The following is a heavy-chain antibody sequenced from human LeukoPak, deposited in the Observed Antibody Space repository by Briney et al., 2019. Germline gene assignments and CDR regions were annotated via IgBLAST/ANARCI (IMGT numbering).Heavy chain of an antibody. D-gene: IGHD3-22*01. J-gene: IGHJ4*02. CDR1: GFTFSSYG. Sequence: GGSLRLSCAASGFTFSSYGMSWVRQAPEKGLQWVSAISGGGVSTYYADSVRGRFTISRDNSKNTLYLQMNSLRAEDTAVYYCAKASAMIVVVSKHFDYWGQGTLVTVSS. CDR3: AKASAMIVVVSKHFDY. CDR2: ISGGGVST. V-gene: IGHV3-23*01.